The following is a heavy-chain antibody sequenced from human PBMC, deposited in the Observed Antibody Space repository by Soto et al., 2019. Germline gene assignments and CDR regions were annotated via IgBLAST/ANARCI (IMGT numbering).Heavy chain of an antibody. D-gene: IGHD2-15*01. CDR3: ARDERYCSGGSCPYYYYMDV. CDR1: GFTFSSYS. CDR2: ISSSSSYI. Sequence: GGSLRLSCAASGFTFSSYSMNWVRQAPGKGLEWVSSISSSSSYIYYADSVKGRFTISRDNAKNSLYLQMNSLRAEDTAVYYFARDERYCSGGSCPYYYYMDVWGKGTTVTVSS. V-gene: IGHV3-21*01. J-gene: IGHJ6*03.